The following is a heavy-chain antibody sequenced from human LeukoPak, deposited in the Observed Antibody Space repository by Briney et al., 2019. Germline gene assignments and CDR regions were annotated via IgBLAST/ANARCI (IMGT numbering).Heavy chain of an antibody. J-gene: IGHJ4*02. CDR2: IDPSDSYT. V-gene: IGHV5-10-1*01. Sequence: VESLKISCKGSGYSFTNYWITWVRQMPGKGLEWMGRIDPSDSYTNYSPSFQGHVTISADKSISTAYLQWSSLKASDTAMYYCARLMSGSASFDYWGQGTLLSVSS. CDR3: ARLMSGSASFDY. D-gene: IGHD6-19*01. CDR1: GYSFTNYW.